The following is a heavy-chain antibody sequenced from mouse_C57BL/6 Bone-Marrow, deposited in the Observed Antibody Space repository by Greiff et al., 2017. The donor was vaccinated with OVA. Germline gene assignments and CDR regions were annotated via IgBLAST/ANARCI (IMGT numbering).Heavy chain of an antibody. J-gene: IGHJ2*01. CDR3: ARRVNYYGSSPDY. V-gene: IGHV1-80*01. D-gene: IGHD1-1*01. CDR1: GYAFSSYW. Sequence: QVQLQQSGAELVKPGASVKISCKASGYAFSSYWMNWVKQRPGKGLEWIGQIYPGDGDTNYNGKFKGKATLTADKSSSTAYMQLSSLTSEDSAVYFCARRVNYYGSSPDYWGQGTTLTVSS. CDR2: IYPGDGDT.